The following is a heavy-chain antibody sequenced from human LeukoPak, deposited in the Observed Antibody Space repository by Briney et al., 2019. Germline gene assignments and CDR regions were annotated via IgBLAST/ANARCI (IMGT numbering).Heavy chain of an antibody. J-gene: IGHJ3*02. CDR3: ARRFRSWDAFDI. V-gene: IGHV4-39*01. CDR1: GGSISSSSYY. CDR2: IYYSGST. D-gene: IGHD6-13*01. Sequence: PSETLSLTCTVSGGSISSSSYYWGWIRQPPGKGLEWIGSIYYSGSTYYNPSLKSRVTISVDTSKNQFSLKLSSVTAADTAVYYCARRFRSWDAFDIWGQGTVVTVSS.